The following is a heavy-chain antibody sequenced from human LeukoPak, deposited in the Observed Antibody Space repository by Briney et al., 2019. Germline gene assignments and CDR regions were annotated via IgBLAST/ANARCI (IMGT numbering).Heavy chain of an antibody. D-gene: IGHD3-22*01. Sequence: GGSLRLSCAASGFSFSTYGMHWVRQAPGKGLEWVAMIWYDASGQHYADSVKGRFTISRDTSKNTLYLQMNSLRAEDTAVYFCARDSLYDDNGYYHYFDYWGRGTLVTVSS. J-gene: IGHJ4*02. V-gene: IGHV3-33*01. CDR3: ARDSLYDDNGYYHYFDY. CDR2: IWYDASGQ. CDR1: GFSFSTYG.